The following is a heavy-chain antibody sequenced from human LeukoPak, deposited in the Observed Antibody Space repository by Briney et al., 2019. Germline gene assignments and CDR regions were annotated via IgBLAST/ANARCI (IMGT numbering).Heavy chain of an antibody. J-gene: IGHJ5*02. D-gene: IGHD2-15*01. V-gene: IGHV3-53*01. CDR1: GFTVSSNY. CDR3: ARFPQDGRFDP. Sequence: GGSLRLSCAASGFTVSSNYMSWVRQAPGKGLEWVSVIYSGGSTYYADSVKGRFTISRDNSKNTLYLQMNSLRAEDTAVYYCARFPQDGRFDPWGQGTLVTVSS. CDR2: IYSGGST.